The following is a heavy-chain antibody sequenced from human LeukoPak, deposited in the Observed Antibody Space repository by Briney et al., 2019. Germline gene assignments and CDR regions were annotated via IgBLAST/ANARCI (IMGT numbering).Heavy chain of an antibody. J-gene: IGHJ4*02. Sequence: ASVKASCKASGYTFTNYDINWVRQAPGQGLEWMGWMNPNSGNTAYAQKFQGRVSMTGDTSISTAYMELSSLRSEDTAVYYCARSLRGWYKDYWGQGTLVTVSS. CDR1: GYTFTNYD. CDR3: ARSLRGWYKDY. D-gene: IGHD6-19*01. CDR2: MNPNSGNT. V-gene: IGHV1-8*01.